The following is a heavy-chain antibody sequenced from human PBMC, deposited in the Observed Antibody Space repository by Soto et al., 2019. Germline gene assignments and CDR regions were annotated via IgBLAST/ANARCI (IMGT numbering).Heavy chain of an antibody. D-gene: IGHD5-12*01. V-gene: IGHV4-59*01. Sequence: SETLSLTCTVSGGSINNNFWGWIRQPPGEGLEWIGYVYYDGHTDYNPSLEGRVTIAVDTSKNQSSLRLTSVTAEDTAVYYCPRDLFGGYCLDYWGQGALVTRLL. CDR2: VYYDGHT. J-gene: IGHJ4*02. CDR1: GGSINNNF. CDR3: PRDLFGGYCLDY.